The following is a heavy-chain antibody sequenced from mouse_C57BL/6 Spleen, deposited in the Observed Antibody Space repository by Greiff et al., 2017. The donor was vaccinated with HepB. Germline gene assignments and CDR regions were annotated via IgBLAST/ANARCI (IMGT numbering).Heavy chain of an antibody. V-gene: IGHV1-82*01. CDR1: GYAFSSSW. D-gene: IGHD3-2*02. Sequence: VQLQQSGPELVKPGASVKISCKASGYAFSSSWMNWVKQRPGKGLEWIGRIYPGDGDTNYNGKFKGKATLTADKSSSTAYMQLSSLTSEDSAVYFCARPSQLRLRYAMDYWGQGTSVTVSS. J-gene: IGHJ4*01. CDR3: ARPSQLRLRYAMDY. CDR2: IYPGDGDT.